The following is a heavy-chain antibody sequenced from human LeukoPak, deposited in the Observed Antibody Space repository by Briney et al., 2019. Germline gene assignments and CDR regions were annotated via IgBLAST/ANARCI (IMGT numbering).Heavy chain of an antibody. V-gene: IGHV3-7*05. J-gene: IGHJ4*02. D-gene: IGHD4-17*01. Sequence: GGSQGLACAASEFTVNRYWMSWVRQAPGRRLEWVANIKQDGSVKYYVDSVKGRFTISRDNAKTSLFLQMNSLRIEDTAVYYCAREAYGDNYFDYWGRGTLVTVAS. CDR3: AREAYGDNYFDY. CDR1: EFTVNRYW. CDR2: IKQDGSVK.